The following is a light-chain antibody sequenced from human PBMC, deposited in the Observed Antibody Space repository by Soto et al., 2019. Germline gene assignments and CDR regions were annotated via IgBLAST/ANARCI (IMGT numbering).Light chain of an antibody. Sequence: ESVLTQSPGTLSLSPGERATLSCRASQSVSSSYLAWYQQKPGQAPRLLIYGASSRATGIPDRFSGSGSGTDFTLTISRLEPGDFAVYYCQQFDTSPPSTFGQGTRLEIK. V-gene: IGKV3-20*01. CDR1: QSVSSSY. J-gene: IGKJ5*01. CDR3: QQFDTSPPST. CDR2: GAS.